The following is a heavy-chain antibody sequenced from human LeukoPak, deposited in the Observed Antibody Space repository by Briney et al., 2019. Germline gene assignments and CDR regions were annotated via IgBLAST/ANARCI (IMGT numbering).Heavy chain of an antibody. J-gene: IGHJ4*02. D-gene: IGHD1-26*01. Sequence: SVKVSCKASGGTFSSYAISWVRQAPGQGLQWMGRIIPIFGTANYAQKFQGRVTITTDESTSTAYMELSSLRSEDTAVYYCAREIMASYSGSYYFDYWGQGTLVTVSS. CDR3: AREIMASYSGSYYFDY. CDR1: GGTFSSYA. V-gene: IGHV1-69*05. CDR2: IIPIFGTA.